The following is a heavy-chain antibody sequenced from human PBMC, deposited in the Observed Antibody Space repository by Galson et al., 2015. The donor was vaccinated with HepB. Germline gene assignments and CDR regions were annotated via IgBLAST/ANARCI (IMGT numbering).Heavy chain of an antibody. CDR3: AAGGTAYNWFDP. V-gene: IGHV1-69*13. CDR2: IIPIFGTA. Sequence: SVKVSCKASGGTFSSYAISWVRQAPGQGLEWMGGIIPIFGTANYAQKFQGRVTITADESTSTAYMELSSLRSEDTAVYYCAAGGTAYNWFDPWGQGTLVTVSS. J-gene: IGHJ5*02. CDR1: GGTFSSYA. D-gene: IGHD1-1*01.